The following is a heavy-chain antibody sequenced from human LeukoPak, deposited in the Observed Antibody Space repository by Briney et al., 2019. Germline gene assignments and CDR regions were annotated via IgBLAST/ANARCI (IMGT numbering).Heavy chain of an antibody. V-gene: IGHV1-69*13. CDR3: ARDGDFWSGYGYYYYGTDV. D-gene: IGHD3-3*01. Sequence: SVKVFCKASGGTFSSYAISWVRQAPGQGLEWMGGIIPIFGTANYAQKFQGRVTITADESTSTAYMELSSLRSEDTAVYYCARDGDFWSGYGYYYYGTDVWGQGTTVTVSS. CDR2: IIPIFGTA. J-gene: IGHJ6*02. CDR1: GGTFSSYA.